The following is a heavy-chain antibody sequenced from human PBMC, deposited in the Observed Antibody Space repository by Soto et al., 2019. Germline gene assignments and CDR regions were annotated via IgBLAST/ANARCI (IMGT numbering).Heavy chain of an antibody. CDR1: GYKFTTYF. Sequence: QVQLVQSGAELKKPGASVKVACKASGYKFTTYFIHWVRQAPGQGLEWMGMIHPSGDTGYAQKFRGRFTMTIYTSTTTAYMELRKLTSEDTAVYFSVRGYCTTSPCSGDFQFWGQGTLVTVSS. D-gene: IGHD2-15*01. J-gene: IGHJ1*01. V-gene: IGHV1-46*01. CDR3: VRGYCTTSPCSGDFQF. CDR2: IHPSGDT.